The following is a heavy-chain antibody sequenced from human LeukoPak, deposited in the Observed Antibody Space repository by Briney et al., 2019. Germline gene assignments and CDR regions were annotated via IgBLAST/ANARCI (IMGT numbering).Heavy chain of an antibody. CDR3: AKDFMRQQLGGPGY. Sequence: GASVKVSCKASGGTFSSYAISWVRQAPGQGLEWMGGIIPIFGTANYAQKFQGRVTITADESTSTAYMELSSLRSEDTAVYYCAKDFMRQQLGGPGYWGQGTLVTVSS. D-gene: IGHD6-13*01. J-gene: IGHJ4*02. CDR2: IIPIFGTA. CDR1: GGTFSSYA. V-gene: IGHV1-69*01.